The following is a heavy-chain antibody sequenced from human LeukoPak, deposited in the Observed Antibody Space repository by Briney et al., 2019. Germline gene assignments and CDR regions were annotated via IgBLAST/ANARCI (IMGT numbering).Heavy chain of an antibody. V-gene: IGHV3-23*01. Sequence: GGSLRLSCSASGFTFSSYAMHWVRQAPGKGLEWVSAISGSGGSTCYADSVKGRFTISRDNSKNTLYLQMNSLRAEDTAVYYCAKALAYGSGSYYGFDAFDIWGQGTMVTVSS. J-gene: IGHJ3*02. CDR3: AKALAYGSGSYYGFDAFDI. D-gene: IGHD3-10*01. CDR1: GFTFSSYA. CDR2: ISGSGGST.